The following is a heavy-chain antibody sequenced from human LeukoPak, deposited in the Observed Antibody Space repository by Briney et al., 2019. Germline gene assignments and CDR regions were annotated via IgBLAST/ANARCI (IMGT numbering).Heavy chain of an antibody. CDR1: GFTFSDYY. D-gene: IGHD3-22*01. J-gene: IGHJ4*02. V-gene: IGHV3-11*04. Sequence: GGSLRLSCAASGFTFSDYYMSWIRQAPGKGLEWVSYISSSSSTIYYADSVKGRFTISKDNAKNSLYLQMNSLRAEDTAVYYCARDDSSGYYPGDFDYWGQGTLVTVSS. CDR3: ARDDSSGYYPGDFDY. CDR2: ISSSSSTI.